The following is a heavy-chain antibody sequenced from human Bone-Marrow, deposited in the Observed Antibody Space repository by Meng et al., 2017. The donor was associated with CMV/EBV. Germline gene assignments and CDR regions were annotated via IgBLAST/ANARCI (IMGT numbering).Heavy chain of an antibody. CDR2: ISWNSGSI. CDR1: GFTFDDYA. CDR3: AKDLITIFGVVIMGGGMDV. J-gene: IGHJ6*02. V-gene: IGHV3-9*01. Sequence: GGSLRLSCAASGFTFDDYAMHWVRQAPGKGLEWVSGISWNSGSIGYADSVKGRFTISRDNAKNSLYLQMNSLRAEDTALYYCAKDLITIFGVVIMGGGMDVGGQGTTVTVSS. D-gene: IGHD3-3*01.